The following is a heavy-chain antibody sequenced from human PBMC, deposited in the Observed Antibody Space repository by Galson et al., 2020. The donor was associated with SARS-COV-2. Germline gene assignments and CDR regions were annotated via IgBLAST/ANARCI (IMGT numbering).Heavy chain of an antibody. V-gene: IGHV4-39*01. Sequence: ETSETLSLTCTVSGGSISSSSYYWGWIRQPPGKGLEWIGSIYYSGSTYYNPSLKSRVTISVDTSKNQFSMKLSSVTAADTAVYYCASPRGYDILTGTDSFDYWGQGTLVTVSS. J-gene: IGHJ4*02. CDR3: ASPRGYDILTGTDSFDY. CDR1: GGSISSSSYY. CDR2: IYYSGST. D-gene: IGHD3-9*01.